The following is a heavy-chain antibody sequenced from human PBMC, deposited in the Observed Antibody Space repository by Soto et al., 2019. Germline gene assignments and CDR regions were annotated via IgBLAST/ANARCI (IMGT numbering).Heavy chain of an antibody. D-gene: IGHD2-21*02. J-gene: IGHJ3*02. V-gene: IGHV4-59*01. CDR2: IYDSGTT. Sequence: QVQLQESGPGLEKASETLSLTCTVSGGSMSGYYWSWIRQPPGKGLEWIGFIYDSGTTNYNPSLKSRGTISIDTSKNQFSLKLTSVTAADTAVYYCARVSHIVVVPAVRGAFDIWGQGTMITVPS. CDR3: ARVSHIVVVPAVRGAFDI. CDR1: GGSMSGYY.